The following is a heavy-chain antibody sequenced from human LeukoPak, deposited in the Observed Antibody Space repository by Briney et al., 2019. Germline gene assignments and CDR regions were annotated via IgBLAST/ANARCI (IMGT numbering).Heavy chain of an antibody. D-gene: IGHD3-9*01. CDR1: GFTFNTFN. J-gene: IGHJ4*02. Sequence: GGSLRLSCAASGFTFNTFNMNWVRQAPGKGLEWVSSITSGGDYIYYADSVKGRFTTSRDNAKNSLSLQLNSLRVEDTAVYYCARGHYVVLAASYKWTPDYWGQGTLVTVSS. CDR2: ITSGGDYI. V-gene: IGHV3-21*01. CDR3: ARGHYVVLAASYKWTPDY.